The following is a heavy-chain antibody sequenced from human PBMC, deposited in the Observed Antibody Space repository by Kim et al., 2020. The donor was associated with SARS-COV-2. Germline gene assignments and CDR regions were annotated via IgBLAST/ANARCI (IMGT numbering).Heavy chain of an antibody. Sequence: GGSLRLSCAASGFTFSNYGMNWVRQAPGKGLEWVAVISYDGNNQHYADSVKGRFTISRDNSKKTLYLQMNSLSAEDTAVYYCAKHLFFRYCSSISCFAGRFCDSWGQGALVTVSS. D-gene: IGHD2-2*01. CDR2: ISYDGNNQ. V-gene: IGHV3-30*18. J-gene: IGHJ4*02. CDR3: AKHLFFRYCSSISCFAGRFCDS. CDR1: GFTFSNYG.